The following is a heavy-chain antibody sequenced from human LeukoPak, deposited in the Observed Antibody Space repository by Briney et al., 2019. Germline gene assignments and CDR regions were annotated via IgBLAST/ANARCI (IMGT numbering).Heavy chain of an antibody. CDR2: INPNSGGT. CDR1: GYTFTGYY. V-gene: IGHV1-2*02. CDR3: ARPVVPAEPAAFDI. D-gene: IGHD2-2*01. Sequence: ASVKVSCKASGYTFTGYYMHWVRQAPGQGLEWMGWINPNSGGTNYAQKFQGRVTMTRDTSISTAYMELSRLRSDDTAVYYCARPVVPAEPAAFDIWGQGTMVTVSS. J-gene: IGHJ3*02.